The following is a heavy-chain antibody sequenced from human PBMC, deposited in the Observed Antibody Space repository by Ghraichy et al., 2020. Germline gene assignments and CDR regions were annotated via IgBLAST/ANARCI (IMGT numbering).Heavy chain of an antibody. CDR3: ARVREGYCSSISCYHNWFDP. D-gene: IGHD2-2*01. V-gene: IGHV4-59*01. J-gene: IGHJ5*02. Sequence: SQTPSLTCTVSGGSISSYYWSWIRQPPGKGLEWIGYIYYSGSTNYNPSLKSRVTISVDTSKNQFSLKLSSVTAADTAVYYCARVREGYCSSISCYHNWFDPWGQGTLVTVSS. CDR1: GGSISSYY. CDR2: IYYSGST.